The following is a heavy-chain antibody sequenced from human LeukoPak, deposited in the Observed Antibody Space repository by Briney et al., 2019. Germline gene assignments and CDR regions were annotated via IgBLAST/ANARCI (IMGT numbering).Heavy chain of an antibody. CDR2: IYYSGST. CDR3: ARFGVAGAAY. D-gene: IGHD6-19*01. Sequence: SETLSLTCTVSGGSVSSGSYYWSWIRQPPGKGLEWIGYIYYSGSTNYNPSLKSRVTISVDTPKNQFSLKLSSVTAADTAVYYCARFGVAGAAYWGQGTLVTVSS. CDR1: GGSVSSGSYY. V-gene: IGHV4-61*01. J-gene: IGHJ4*02.